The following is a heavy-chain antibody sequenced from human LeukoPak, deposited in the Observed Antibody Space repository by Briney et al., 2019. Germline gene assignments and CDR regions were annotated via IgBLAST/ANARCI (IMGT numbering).Heavy chain of an antibody. CDR3: ARDSTVVTLYGPNYYFDY. Sequence: ASVKVSCTASGYTFTGYYMHWVRQAPGQGLAWMGWINPNSGGTNYAQKFQGRVTMTRDTSISTAYMELSRLRSDDTAVYYCARDSTVVTLYGPNYYFDYWGQGTLVTVSS. CDR2: INPNSGGT. V-gene: IGHV1-2*02. CDR1: GYTFTGYY. J-gene: IGHJ4*02. D-gene: IGHD4-23*01.